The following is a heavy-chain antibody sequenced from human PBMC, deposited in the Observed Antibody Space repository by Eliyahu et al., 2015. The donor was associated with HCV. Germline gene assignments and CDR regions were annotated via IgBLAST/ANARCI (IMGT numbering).Heavy chain of an antibody. CDR3: ARNSASGSYLPYYFDY. CDR1: GFTVSSNY. Sequence: EVQLVESGGGLVQPGGSLRLSCAASGFTVSSNYMSWVRQAPGKGLEWVSVIYSGGSTYYADSVKGRFTISRDNSKNTLYLQMNSLRAEDTAVYYCARNSASGSYLPYYFDYWGQGTLVTVSS. J-gene: IGHJ4*02. D-gene: IGHD1-26*01. CDR2: IYSGGST. V-gene: IGHV3-66*01.